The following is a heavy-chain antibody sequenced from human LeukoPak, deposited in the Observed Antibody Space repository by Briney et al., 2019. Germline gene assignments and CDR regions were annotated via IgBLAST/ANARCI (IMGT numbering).Heavy chain of an antibody. J-gene: IGHJ4*02. CDR1: GYTFTSYY. V-gene: IGHV1-46*01. CDR2: IDPSGGST. Sequence: ASVKVSCKASGYTFTSYYMHWVRQAPGQGLEWMGIIDPSGGSTRYPQKFQGRVTMTGDTSTSTVYMELSSLRFEDRAVYYCARGSTYCSSISCPMINCDYWGRGTLVTVSS. CDR3: ARGSTYCSSISCPMINCDY. D-gene: IGHD2-2*01.